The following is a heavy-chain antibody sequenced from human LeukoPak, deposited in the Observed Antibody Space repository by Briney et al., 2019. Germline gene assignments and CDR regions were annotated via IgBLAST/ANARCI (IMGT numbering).Heavy chain of an antibody. D-gene: IGHD4-23*01. Sequence: GGSLRLSCAASGFTFSDYAMTWVRQAPGKGLDWVASISSSGDSTYYADSVKGRFAIFRDNSKNTLILQLNSLRPEDTAVYYCAKGRTRWVKEECDYWGQGTLVTVSS. CDR2: ISSSGDST. CDR3: AKGRTRWVKEECDY. V-gene: IGHV3-23*01. CDR1: GFTFSDYA. J-gene: IGHJ4*02.